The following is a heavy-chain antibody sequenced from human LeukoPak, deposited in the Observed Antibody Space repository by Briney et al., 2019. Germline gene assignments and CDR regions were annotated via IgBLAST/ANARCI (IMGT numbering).Heavy chain of an antibody. CDR2: ISTYNGNT. Sequence: ASVKVSCKASGYTFNSYDISWVRQAPGQGLEWMAWISTYNGNTNYALKVQGRATMTTDTSTSTAYMKLRSLRSDDTAVYYCARVLRYDFWSAYYFDYWGQGTLVTVSS. J-gene: IGHJ4*02. V-gene: IGHV1-18*01. CDR1: GYTFNSYD. D-gene: IGHD3-3*01. CDR3: ARVLRYDFWSAYYFDY.